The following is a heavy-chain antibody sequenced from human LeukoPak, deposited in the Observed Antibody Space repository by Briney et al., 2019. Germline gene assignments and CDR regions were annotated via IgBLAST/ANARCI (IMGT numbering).Heavy chain of an antibody. CDR2: IWYDGSNK. Sequence: GGSLRLSCAASRFTFSTYAMDWVRQAPGKGLEWVAVIWYDGSNKYYADSVKGRFTISRDNSKNTLYLQMNSLRAEDTAVYYCARDRGDYYGSGSYYFDYWGQGTLVTVSS. CDR1: RFTFSTYA. D-gene: IGHD3-10*01. CDR3: ARDRGDYYGSGSYYFDY. J-gene: IGHJ4*02. V-gene: IGHV3-33*08.